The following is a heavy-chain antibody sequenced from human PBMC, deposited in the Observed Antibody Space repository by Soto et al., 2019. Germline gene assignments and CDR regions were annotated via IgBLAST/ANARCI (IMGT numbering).Heavy chain of an antibody. CDR2: IYYSGST. CDR3: ARDEGYSSSWYHY. D-gene: IGHD6-13*01. Sequence: PSETLSLTCTVSGGSISSYYWSWIRQPPGKGLEWIGYIYYSGSTNYNPSLKSRVTISVDTPKNQFSLKLSSVTAADTAVYYCARDEGYSSSWYHYWGQGTLVTVSS. CDR1: GGSISSYY. J-gene: IGHJ4*02. V-gene: IGHV4-59*01.